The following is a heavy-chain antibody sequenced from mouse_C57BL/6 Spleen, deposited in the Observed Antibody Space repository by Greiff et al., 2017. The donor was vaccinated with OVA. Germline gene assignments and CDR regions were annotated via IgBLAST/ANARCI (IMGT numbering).Heavy chain of an antibody. Sequence: VQLQQSGGGLVKPGGSLKLSCAASGFTFSSYAMSWVRQTPEKRLEWVATISDGGSYTYYPDNVKGRFTISRDNAKNNLYLPMSHLKSEDTAMYYCARDPIYYGYGGYFDYWGQGTTLTVSS. CDR2: ISDGGSYT. CDR1: GFTFSSYA. CDR3: ARDPIYYGYGGYFDY. J-gene: IGHJ2*01. V-gene: IGHV5-4*01. D-gene: IGHD2-2*01.